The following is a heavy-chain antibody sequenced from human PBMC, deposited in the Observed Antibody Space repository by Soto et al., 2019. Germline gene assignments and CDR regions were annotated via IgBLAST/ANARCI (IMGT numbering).Heavy chain of an antibody. D-gene: IGHD2-8*01. CDR2: IYYSGST. J-gene: IGHJ4*02. Sequence: QVQLQESGPGLVKPSETLSLTCTVSGGSISNYYWSWIRQPPGKGLEWIGYIYYSGSTNYNPSLXSXVXLXXDTSKNQFSLKLSSVTAADTAVYYCARRYAGNFDYWGQGTLVTVSS. CDR1: GGSISNYY. CDR3: ARRYAGNFDY. V-gene: IGHV4-59*01.